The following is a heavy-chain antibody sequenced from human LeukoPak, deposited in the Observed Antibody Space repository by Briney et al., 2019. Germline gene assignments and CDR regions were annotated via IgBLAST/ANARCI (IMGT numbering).Heavy chain of an antibody. CDR3: AKDRKLYEI. Sequence: PGGSLRLSCAGSGFTFSSYAMSWVRQAPGKGLEWVSAISDSGGKTCYADSVKGRFTISRDNSRNTLYLHMNSLRAEDTAVYYCAKDRKLYEIWGQGTMVTVSS. CDR1: GFTFSSYA. J-gene: IGHJ3*02. D-gene: IGHD2-2*02. CDR2: ISDSGGKT. V-gene: IGHV3-23*01.